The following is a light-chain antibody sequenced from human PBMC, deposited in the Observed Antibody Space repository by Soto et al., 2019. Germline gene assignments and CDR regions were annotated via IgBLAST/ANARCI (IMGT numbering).Light chain of an antibody. Sequence: QSVLTQPPSVSGAPGQRVTISCTGRSSNIGAGYDVHWYQQLPGTAPKLLIYGNSNRPSGVPDRFSGSKSGTSASLAITGLQAEDEADYYCQSYDSSLSDSVVFGGGTKLTVL. CDR2: GNS. V-gene: IGLV1-40*01. J-gene: IGLJ2*01. CDR1: SSNIGAGYD. CDR3: QSYDSSLSDSVV.